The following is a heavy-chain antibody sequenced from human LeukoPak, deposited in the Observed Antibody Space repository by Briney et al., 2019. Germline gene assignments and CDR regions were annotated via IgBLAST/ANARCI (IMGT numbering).Heavy chain of an antibody. CDR2: IYCSGST. J-gene: IGHJ4*02. CDR3: ARGSASKWLRLQNYFDY. D-gene: IGHD5-12*01. CDR1: GGSISSYY. Sequence: PSETLSLTCTVSGGSISSYYWSWIRQPPGKGLEWIGYIYCSGSTNYNPSLKSRVTISVDTSKNQFSLKLSSVTAADTAVYYCARGSASKWLRLQNYFDYWGQGTLVTVSS. V-gene: IGHV4-59*01.